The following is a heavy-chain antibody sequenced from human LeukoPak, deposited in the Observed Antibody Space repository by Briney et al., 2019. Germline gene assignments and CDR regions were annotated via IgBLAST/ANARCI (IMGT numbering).Heavy chain of an antibody. CDR2: IYYSGST. D-gene: IGHD5-18*01. J-gene: IGHJ4*02. CDR1: GGSISSSSYY. CDR3: ARADVDTTIWYYFDY. Sequence: SETLSLTCTVSGGSISSSSYYWGWIRQPPGKGLEWIGSIYYSGSTYYNPSLKSRVTISVDTSKNQFSLKLSSVTAADTAVYYCARADVDTTIWYYFDYWGQGTLVTVSS. V-gene: IGHV4-39*01.